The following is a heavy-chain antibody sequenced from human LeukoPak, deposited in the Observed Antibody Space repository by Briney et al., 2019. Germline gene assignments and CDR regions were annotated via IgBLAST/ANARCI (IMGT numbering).Heavy chain of an antibody. J-gene: IGHJ4*02. Sequence: GGSLRLSCAASGFTFSSYAMSWVRQAPGKGLEWVSVISGSGGSTYYADSVKGRFTISRDNSKNTLYLQMNSLRAEDTAVYYCAKADPAYYDFWSGYYLLDYWGQGTLVTVSS. CDR3: AKADPAYYDFWSGYYLLDY. CDR1: GFTFSSYA. D-gene: IGHD3-3*01. V-gene: IGHV3-23*01. CDR2: ISGSGGST.